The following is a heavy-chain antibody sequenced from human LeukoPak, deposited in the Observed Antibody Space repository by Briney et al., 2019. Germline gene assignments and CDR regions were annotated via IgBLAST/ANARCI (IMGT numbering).Heavy chain of an antibody. CDR1: GFTFSSYS. J-gene: IGHJ3*02. CDR2: ISGSGGST. CDR3: AKVIFPGYYYDSSGHDAFDI. V-gene: IGHV3-23*01. D-gene: IGHD3-22*01. Sequence: HPGGSLRLSCVASGFTFSSYSLNWVRQAPGKGLEWVSAISGSGGSTYYADSVKGRFTISRDNSKNTLYLQMNSLRAEDTAVYYCAKVIFPGYYYDSSGHDAFDIWGQGTMVTVSS.